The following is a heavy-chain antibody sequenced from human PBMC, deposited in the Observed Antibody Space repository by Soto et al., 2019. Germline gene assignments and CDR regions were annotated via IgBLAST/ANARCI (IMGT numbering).Heavy chain of an antibody. CDR2: ISGNGGST. J-gene: IGHJ4*02. D-gene: IGHD2-2*01. Sequence: GGALRTPCAAPGFTLCNYAMGWGRQAPGKGLEWVSTISGNGGSTYYADSVKGRFTISRDNSKNMLFLQINSLRDDDSAVYYCAKRPASIITFDYWGQGTPVTVSS. CDR3: AKRPASIITFDY. V-gene: IGHV3-23*01. CDR1: GFTLCNYA.